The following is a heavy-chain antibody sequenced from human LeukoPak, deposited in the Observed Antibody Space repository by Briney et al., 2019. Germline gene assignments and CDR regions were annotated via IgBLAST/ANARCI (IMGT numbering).Heavy chain of an antibody. CDR3: AKCESNYGNDALDI. V-gene: IGHV3-23*01. J-gene: IGHJ3*02. CDR2: IRGGGAVT. Sequence: GGSLRLSCAASGFTFSNYAMNWVRQAPGKGPEWVSYIRGGGAVTHYAESVKGRFTSSRDNFNNILYLQMSSLRVEDTAVYYCAKCESNYGNDALDIWGQGTMVTVSS. CDR1: GFTFSNYA. D-gene: IGHD5-18*01.